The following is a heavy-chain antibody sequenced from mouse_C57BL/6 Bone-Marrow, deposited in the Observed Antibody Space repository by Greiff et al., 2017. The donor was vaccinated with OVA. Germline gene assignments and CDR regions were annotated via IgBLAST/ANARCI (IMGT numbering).Heavy chain of an antibody. CDR1: GYSFTSYY. D-gene: IGHD1-1*01. V-gene: IGHV1-66*01. CDR2: IYPGSGNT. J-gene: IGHJ2*01. CDR3: ARRDYYYGSRGDYFDY. Sequence: VQLQQSGPELVKPGASVKISCKASGYSFTSYYIHWVKQRPGQGLEWIGWIYPGSGNTKYNEKFKGKATLTADTSSSAAYMQRSSLTSEDSAVYYCARRDYYYGSRGDYFDYWGQGTTLTVSS.